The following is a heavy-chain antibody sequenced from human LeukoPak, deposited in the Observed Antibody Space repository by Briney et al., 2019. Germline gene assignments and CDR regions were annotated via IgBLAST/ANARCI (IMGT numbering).Heavy chain of an antibody. D-gene: IGHD5-24*01. CDR1: GFTFSSYS. Sequence: GGSLRLSCAASGFTFSSYSMNWVRQAPGKGLEWFSYISSSSSTIYYADPVKGRFTISRHNAKNSLYLQMNSLRAEDTAVYYCARGSLMATLDYWGQGTLVTVSS. CDR2: ISSSSSTI. J-gene: IGHJ4*02. V-gene: IGHV3-48*01. CDR3: ARGSLMATLDY.